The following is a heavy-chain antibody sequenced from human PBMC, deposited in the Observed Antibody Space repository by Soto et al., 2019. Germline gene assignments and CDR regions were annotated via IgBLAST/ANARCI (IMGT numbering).Heavy chain of an antibody. J-gene: IGHJ6*02. CDR2: INAGNGNT. V-gene: IGHV1-3*01. D-gene: IGHD4-17*01. CDR3: ARVTVTTYYYGMDV. Sequence: QVQLVQSGAEVKKPGASVKVSCKASGYTFTSYAMHWVRQAPGQRLEWMGWINAGNGNTKYSQKFQGRVTITRDTSASTAYMDLSSLRSEDTAVYYCARVTVTTYYYGMDVWGQGTTVTVSS. CDR1: GYTFTSYA.